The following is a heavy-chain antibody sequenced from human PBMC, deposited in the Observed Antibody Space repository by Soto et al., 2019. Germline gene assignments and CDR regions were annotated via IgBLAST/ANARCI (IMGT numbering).Heavy chain of an antibody. CDR2: INYSGST. CDR3: ARAPRTTRSYYYYYYMDV. D-gene: IGHD1-7*01. Sequence: SETLSLTCAVYGGSFSGYYWSWIRQPPGKGLEWIGEINYSGSTNYNPSLKSRVTISVDTSKNQFSLKLSSVTAADTAVYYCARAPRTTRSYYYYYYMDVWGKGTTVTVSS. J-gene: IGHJ6*03. CDR1: GGSFSGYY. V-gene: IGHV4-34*01.